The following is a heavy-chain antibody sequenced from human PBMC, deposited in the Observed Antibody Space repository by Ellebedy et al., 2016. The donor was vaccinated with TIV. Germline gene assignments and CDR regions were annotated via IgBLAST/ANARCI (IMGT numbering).Heavy chain of an antibody. CDR1: GYTFTGYW. CDR3: GRLSRATLVYAFDI. J-gene: IGHJ3*02. Sequence: GESLKISXKGSGYTFTGYWIGWVRQMPGKGLEYMGIIYAGDSDTRYSPSFQDQVTISADESISTAYLQWSSLKASDTGMYYCGRLSRATLVYAFDIWGPGTKVSVSS. CDR2: IYAGDSDT. D-gene: IGHD4-23*01. V-gene: IGHV5-51*01.